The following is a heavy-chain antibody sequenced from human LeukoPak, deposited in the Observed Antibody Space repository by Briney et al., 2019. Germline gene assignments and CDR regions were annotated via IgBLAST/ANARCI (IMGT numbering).Heavy chain of an antibody. CDR3: ARDLGSRGYYPGWYFDY. CDR2: ISYDGSNK. D-gene: IGHD3-22*01. CDR1: GFTFSSYA. Sequence: GGSLRLSCAASGFTFSSYAMHWVRQAPGKGLEWVAVISYDGSNKYYADSVKGRFTISRDNSKNTLYLQMNSLRAEDTAVYYCARDLGSRGYYPGWYFDYWGQGTLVTVSS. V-gene: IGHV3-30-3*01. J-gene: IGHJ4*02.